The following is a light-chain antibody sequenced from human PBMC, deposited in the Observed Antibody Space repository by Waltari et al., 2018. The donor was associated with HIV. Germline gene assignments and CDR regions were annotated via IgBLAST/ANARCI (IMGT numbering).Light chain of an antibody. CDR3: QQYFSPPPLT. CDR1: QAISNS. V-gene: IGKV1-NL1*01. J-gene: IGKJ4*01. CDR2: AAS. Sequence: DIQMTHSPSSLSASLGDRVTITCRASQAISNSLAWYQQKPGKAPNLLLYAASRLESGVPSRFSGSRSGTDYALTISSLQPEDFAVYYCQQYFSPPPLTFGGGTKVEIK.